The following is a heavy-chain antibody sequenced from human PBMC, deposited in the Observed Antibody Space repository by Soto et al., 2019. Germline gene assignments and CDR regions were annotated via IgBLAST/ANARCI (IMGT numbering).Heavy chain of an antibody. J-gene: IGHJ6*02. CDR1: GYTFTSYD. Sequence: SVKVSCKASGYTFTSYDINWVRQATGQGLEWMGWINPNCGKANYAQKFQGRVTITADESTSTAYMELSSLRSEDTAVYYCASGWADVYYYYGMDVWGQGTTVTVSS. D-gene: IGHD6-19*01. CDR2: INPNCGKA. CDR3: ASGWADVYYYYGMDV. V-gene: IGHV1-69*13.